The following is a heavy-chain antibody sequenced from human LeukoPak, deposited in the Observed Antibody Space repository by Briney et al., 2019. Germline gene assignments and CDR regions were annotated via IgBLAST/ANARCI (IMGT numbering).Heavy chain of an antibody. V-gene: IGHV1-2*02. D-gene: IGHD6-19*01. CDR1: GYTFTGYY. CDR2: INPNSGGT. Sequence: ASVKVSCKASGYTFTGYYMHWVRLAPGQGLEWMGWINPNSGGTNYAQKFQGRVTMTRDTSISTAYMELSRLRSDDTAVYYCARGVAVARYAFDIWGQGTMVTVSS. J-gene: IGHJ3*02. CDR3: ARGVAVARYAFDI.